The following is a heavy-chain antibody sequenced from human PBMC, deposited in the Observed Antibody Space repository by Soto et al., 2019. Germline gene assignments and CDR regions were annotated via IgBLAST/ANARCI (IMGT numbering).Heavy chain of an antibody. D-gene: IGHD1-1*01. V-gene: IGHV1-46*01. Sequence: QVQLVQYGAEVKKPGASVKVSCKASGYTFTSYYMHWVRQAPGQGLEWMGIINPSGGSTSYAQKFQGRVTMTRDTSTSTVYMELSSLRSEDTAVYYCARDRRDGYNYHYFDYWGQGTLVTVSS. J-gene: IGHJ4*02. CDR1: GYTFTSYY. CDR3: ARDRRDGYNYHYFDY. CDR2: INPSGGST.